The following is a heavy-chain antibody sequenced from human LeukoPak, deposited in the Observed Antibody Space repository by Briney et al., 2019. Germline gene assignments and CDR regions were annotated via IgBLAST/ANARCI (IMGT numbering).Heavy chain of an antibody. CDR1: GFTFSSYS. J-gene: IGHJ3*02. CDR2: ISSSSSYI. V-gene: IGHV3-21*01. CDR3: ARDGLTWYTDAFDI. Sequence: GGSLRLSCAASGFTFSSYSMNWVRQAPGKGLEWVSSISSSSSYIYYADSVKGRFTISRDNAKNSLYLQMNSLRAEDTAVYYCARDGLTWYTDAFDIWGQGTMVTVSS. D-gene: IGHD1-1*01.